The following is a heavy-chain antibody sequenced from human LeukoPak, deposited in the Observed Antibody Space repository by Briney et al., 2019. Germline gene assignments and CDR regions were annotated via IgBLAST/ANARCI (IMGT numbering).Heavy chain of an antibody. J-gene: IGHJ3*02. CDR2: IIPIFGTA. CDR1: VATFTSYA. CDR3: ARHITIFGVVVRSGAFDI. D-gene: IGHD3-3*01. V-gene: IGHV1-69*05. Sequence: GSSVKLSCKASVATFTSYAVSWGRQAPRQRVKWMGRIIPIFGTANYEQKSQGRVTVTTAEYTSTAYMELSSLRSDDTAVYYCARHITIFGVVVRSGAFDIWGQGTMVSVSS.